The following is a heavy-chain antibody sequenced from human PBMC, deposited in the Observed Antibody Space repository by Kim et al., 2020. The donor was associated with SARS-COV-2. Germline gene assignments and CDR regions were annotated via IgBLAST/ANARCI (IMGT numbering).Heavy chain of an antibody. CDR3: ARVFSPPWSASLRGPGMDV. CDR2: ISTSSSYI. Sequence: GGSLRLSCFTSGFTFGHYSMNWVRQAPGKGLEWLSVISTSSSYIYYADSLKGRFTISRDNVKNSVYLEMNGLRAEDTGVYYCARVFSPPWSASLRGPGMDVWGQGTTVIVS. D-gene: IGHD3-3*01. V-gene: IGHV3-21*06. J-gene: IGHJ6*02. CDR1: GFTFGHYS.